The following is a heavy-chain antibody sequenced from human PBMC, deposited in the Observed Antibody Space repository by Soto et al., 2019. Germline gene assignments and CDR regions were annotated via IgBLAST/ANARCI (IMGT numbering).Heavy chain of an antibody. Sequence: PGGSLRLSCAASGFTFSYDYMNWLRQAPGKGLEWVSYISGTSSDTNYADSVKGRFTISRDNAKNSLYLQMNSLRAEDTAVYYCVRHAGLAASWGLGTLVTVSS. D-gene: IGHD3-9*01. J-gene: IGHJ5*02. CDR3: VRHAGLAAS. V-gene: IGHV3-11*06. CDR2: ISGTSSDT. CDR1: GFTFSYDY.